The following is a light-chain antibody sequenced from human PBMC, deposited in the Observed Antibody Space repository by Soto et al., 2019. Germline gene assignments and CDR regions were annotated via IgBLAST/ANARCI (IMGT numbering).Light chain of an antibody. V-gene: IGKV1-5*01. J-gene: IGKJ1*01. CDR2: DAS. Sequence: VKVTQVTSTRSADGGEGVDISCRASQNIRSRLAWFQQKPGKAPKLLIYDASSLESGVPQRFSGSGSGTEFTLTISSLQTDDFSTYYGQQYHSYWTFGQGTKVDI. CDR3: QQYHSYWT. CDR1: QNIRSR.